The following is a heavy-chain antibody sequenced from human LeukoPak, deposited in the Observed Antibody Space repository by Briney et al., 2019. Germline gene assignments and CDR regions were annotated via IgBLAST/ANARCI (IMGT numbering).Heavy chain of an antibody. Sequence: GASVKVSCKASGYTFNRNNINWVRQATGQGLEWMGGIIPIFGTANYAQKFQGRVTITADESTSTAYMELSSLRSEDTAVYYCARDRYYYDSSGYYDWGYWGQGTLVTVSS. CDR3: ARDRYYYDSSGYYDWGY. CDR1: GYTFNRNN. J-gene: IGHJ4*02. CDR2: IIPIFGTA. D-gene: IGHD3-22*01. V-gene: IGHV1-69*13.